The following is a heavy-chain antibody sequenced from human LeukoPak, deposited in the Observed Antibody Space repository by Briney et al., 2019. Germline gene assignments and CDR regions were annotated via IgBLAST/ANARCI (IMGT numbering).Heavy chain of an antibody. V-gene: IGHV3-30-3*01. J-gene: IGHJ4*02. CDR1: GFTFSSYA. CDR2: ISYDGSNK. Sequence: GSLRLSCAASGFTFSSYAMHWVRQAPGKGLEWVAVISYDGSNKYYADSVKGRFTISRDNAKNSLYLQMNSLRAEDTAVYYCARELAGHYYGSGSSFDYWGQGTLVTVSS. D-gene: IGHD3-10*01. CDR3: ARELAGHYYGSGSSFDY.